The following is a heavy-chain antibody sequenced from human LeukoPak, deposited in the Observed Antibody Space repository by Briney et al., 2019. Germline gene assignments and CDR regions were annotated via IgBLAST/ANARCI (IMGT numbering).Heavy chain of an antibody. CDR1: GFTFSSYA. D-gene: IGHD1-20*01. CDR2: ISSSGNII. J-gene: IGHJ4*02. CDR3: ARRRYNWNAIDY. V-gene: IGHV3-48*04. Sequence: GGSLRLSCAASGFTFSSYAMNWVRQAPGKGLEWVSYISSSGNIIYYADSVKGRFTISRDNAKNSLYLQMNSLRAEDTAVYYCARRRYNWNAIDYWGQGTLVTVSS.